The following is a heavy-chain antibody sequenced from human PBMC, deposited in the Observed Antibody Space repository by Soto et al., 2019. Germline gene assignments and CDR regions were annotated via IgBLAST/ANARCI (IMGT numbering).Heavy chain of an antibody. CDR2: ISRGSGAK. CDR1: GFTFSSFG. CDR3: ARDYLGPFDY. D-gene: IGHD3-16*02. J-gene: IGHJ4*02. V-gene: IGHV3-48*01. Sequence: GGSLRLSCAASGFTFSSFGMNWFRQAPGKGLEWMAYISRGSGAKHYPDSVKGRFTISRDNAKSSLYLQMNSLRVEDTAVYYCARDYLGPFDYWGQGTLVTVSS.